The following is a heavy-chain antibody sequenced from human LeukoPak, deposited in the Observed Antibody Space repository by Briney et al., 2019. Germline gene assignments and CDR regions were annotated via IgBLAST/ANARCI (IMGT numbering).Heavy chain of an antibody. V-gene: IGHV3-48*01. CDR3: ARRKDWCTSSSCHFDY. CDR2: ITSSSNTI. CDR1: GFTFSSYN. J-gene: IGHJ4*02. D-gene: IGHD2-2*01. Sequence: GGSLRLSCAASGFTFSSYNMNWVRQAPGKELEWVSYITSSSNTIYYADSVKGRFTVSRDNAKNSLYLQMNSLRAEDTAVYYCARRKDWCTSSSCHFDYWGQGTLVTVSS.